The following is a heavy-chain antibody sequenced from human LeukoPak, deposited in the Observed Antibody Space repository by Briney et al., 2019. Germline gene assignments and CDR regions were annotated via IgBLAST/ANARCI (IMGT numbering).Heavy chain of an antibody. CDR2: IYYSGST. CDR3: ARVEGIVGAPFDY. Sequence: SSETLSLTCTVSGGSISSSSYYWGWIRQPPGKGLEWIGSIYYSGSTYYNPSLKSRVTISVDTSKNQSSLKLSSVTAADTAVYYCARVEGIVGAPFDYWGQGTLVTVSS. V-gene: IGHV4-39*07. D-gene: IGHD1-26*01. J-gene: IGHJ4*02. CDR1: GGSISSSSYY.